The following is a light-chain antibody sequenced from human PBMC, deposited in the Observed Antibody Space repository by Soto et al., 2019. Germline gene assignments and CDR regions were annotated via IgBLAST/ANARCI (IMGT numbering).Light chain of an antibody. J-gene: IGKJ5*01. CDR1: QSVSSN. V-gene: IGKV3-15*01. CDR3: KQYNTWPPFT. Sequence: EIRMKQSPATLSVYKGERATLSCRASQSVSSNLAWYQQKPGQAPRLLIYGASTRATGIPARFSGSGSGTEFTLTISSLQSEDFAVYYCKQYNTWPPFTFGHGTLLAIK. CDR2: GAS.